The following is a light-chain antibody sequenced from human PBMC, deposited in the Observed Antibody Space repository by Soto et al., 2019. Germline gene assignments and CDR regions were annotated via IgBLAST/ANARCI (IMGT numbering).Light chain of an antibody. Sequence: EIVMTQSPATLSVSPGERATLSCRASQSVSSNLAWYQQKPGQAPRLLIYGASTRATGIPARFSGSGSGTEFTLTISSLQSKDFAFYYCQQYNNWPLTFGGGTKV. CDR1: QSVSSN. V-gene: IGKV3-15*01. J-gene: IGKJ4*01. CDR2: GAS. CDR3: QQYNNWPLT.